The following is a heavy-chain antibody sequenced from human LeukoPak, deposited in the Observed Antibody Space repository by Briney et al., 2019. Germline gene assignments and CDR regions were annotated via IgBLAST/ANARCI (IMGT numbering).Heavy chain of an antibody. CDR3: ARDRYCTTTRCSDY. D-gene: IGHD2-2*01. J-gene: IGHJ4*02. Sequence: GGSLRLSCAASGFTFSNYWMHWVRQAPGKGLVWVSRISTDGSSTTYADSVKGRFTISRDNAKNTLYLEMNSLRAEDTAVYYCARDRYCTTTRCSDYWGQGTLVTVSS. CDR1: GFTFSNYW. CDR2: ISTDGSST. V-gene: IGHV3-74*03.